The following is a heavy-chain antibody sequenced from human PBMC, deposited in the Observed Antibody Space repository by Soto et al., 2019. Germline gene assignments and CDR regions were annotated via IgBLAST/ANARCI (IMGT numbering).Heavy chain of an antibody. V-gene: IGHV4-61*08. Sequence: QVQLQESGPGLVKPSQTLSLTCTVSGGSISSGDYYWSWIRQPPGKGLEWIGYIYYRGSTNYNPSLKSRVTISIDTSRNQFSLKLSSVTAADTAVYYCARGLYYVGFDYWGQGTLVAVSS. D-gene: IGHD3-22*01. J-gene: IGHJ4*02. CDR3: ARGLYYVGFDY. CDR1: GGSISSGDYY. CDR2: IYYRGST.